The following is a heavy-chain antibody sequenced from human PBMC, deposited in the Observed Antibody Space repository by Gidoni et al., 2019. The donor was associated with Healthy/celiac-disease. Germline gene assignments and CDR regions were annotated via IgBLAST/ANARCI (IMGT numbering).Heavy chain of an antibody. CDR3: AKAGWIQVWSSFDY. CDR2: ISGSGGST. Sequence: EVQLLESGGGLVQPGGSLSLSCAASGFIFSSYAMNWVRQAPGKGLEWVSAISGSGGSTYYADSVKGRFTISRDNSKNTLYLLMNSLRAEDTAVYYCAKAGWIQVWSSFDYWGQGTLVTVSS. V-gene: IGHV3-23*01. J-gene: IGHJ4*02. CDR1: GFIFSSYA. D-gene: IGHD5-18*01.